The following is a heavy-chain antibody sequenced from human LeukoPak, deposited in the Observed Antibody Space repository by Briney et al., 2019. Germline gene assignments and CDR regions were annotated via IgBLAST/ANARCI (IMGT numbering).Heavy chain of an antibody. Sequence: GASVKVSCKASGNTFPGNYLHWVRQAPGQGPEWMGWINPGSGGTNPAQKFQGRVAMTRDTSISTVYIQLKRLTSDDTAVYYCAGGSSYYFFDYWGQGVLVTVSS. J-gene: IGHJ4*02. D-gene: IGHD6-13*01. CDR2: INPGSGGT. CDR3: AGGSSYYFFDY. V-gene: IGHV1-2*02. CDR1: GNTFPGNY.